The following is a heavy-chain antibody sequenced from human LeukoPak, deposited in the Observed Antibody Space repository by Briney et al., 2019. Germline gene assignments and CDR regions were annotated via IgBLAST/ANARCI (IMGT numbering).Heavy chain of an antibody. D-gene: IGHD1-26*01. Sequence: ASVKVSCKASGGTFSSYAISWVRQAPGQGLEWMGGIIPIFGTANYAQKFQGRVTITADKSTSTAYMELRSLRSDDTAVYYCARAVQSGSYYDDAFDIWGQGTMVTVSS. V-gene: IGHV1-69*06. CDR3: ARAVQSGSYYDDAFDI. CDR1: GGTFSSYA. J-gene: IGHJ3*02. CDR2: IIPIFGTA.